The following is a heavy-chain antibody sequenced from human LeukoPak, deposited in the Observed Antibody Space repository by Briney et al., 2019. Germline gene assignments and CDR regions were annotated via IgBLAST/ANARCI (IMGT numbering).Heavy chain of an antibody. Sequence: GGSLRLSCAASGFTFDDYTMHWVRQAPGKGLEWVSLISWDGGSTYYADSVKGRFTISRDNSKNSLYLQMNSLRTEDTALYYCAKDIGDDYGGNGGLIDYWGQGTLVTVSS. CDR3: AKDIGDDYGGNGGLIDY. CDR1: GFTFDDYT. J-gene: IGHJ4*02. CDR2: ISWDGGST. D-gene: IGHD4-23*01. V-gene: IGHV3-43*01.